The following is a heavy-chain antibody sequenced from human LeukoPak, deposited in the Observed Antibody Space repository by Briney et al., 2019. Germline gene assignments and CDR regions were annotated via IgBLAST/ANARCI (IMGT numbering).Heavy chain of an antibody. Sequence: SETLSLTCTVSGGSISSYYWSWIRQPPGKGLEWIGYIYTSGSTNYNPSLKSRVTISVDTSKNQFSLELSSVTAADTAVYYCARYSGSDFDYWGQGTLITVSS. CDR3: ARYSGSDFDY. CDR1: GGSISSYY. D-gene: IGHD1-26*01. CDR2: IYTSGST. J-gene: IGHJ4*02. V-gene: IGHV4-4*09.